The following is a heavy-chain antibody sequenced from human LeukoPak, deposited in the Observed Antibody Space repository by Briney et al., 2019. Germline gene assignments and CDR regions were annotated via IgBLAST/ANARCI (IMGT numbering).Heavy chain of an antibody. CDR2: ISGSGTTT. Sequence: PGGSLRLSCAASGITFSSYAMHWVRQAPGKGLEWVSVISGSGTTTDYADSVKGRFTISRDNSKNTLYLQMNSLRAEDTAVYYCAKGVRPVLAATYFDYWGQGTLVTVSS. J-gene: IGHJ4*02. CDR1: GITFSSYA. V-gene: IGHV3-23*01. D-gene: IGHD2-15*01. CDR3: AKGVRPVLAATYFDY.